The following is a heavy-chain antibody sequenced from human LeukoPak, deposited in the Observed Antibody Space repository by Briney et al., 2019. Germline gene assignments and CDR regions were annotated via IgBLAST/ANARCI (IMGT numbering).Heavy chain of an antibody. J-gene: IGHJ4*02. Sequence: PGGSLRLSCAGSGFTFSDYLMSWLRQAPGKGLEWLSYINPTSGYTPYADSVRGRFTISRDNAKNSLYLQMNSLRAEDTAVYYCARGTIAAAGYYYFEYWGPGTQVTVSS. CDR2: INPTSGYT. D-gene: IGHD6-13*01. CDR3: ARGTIAAAGYYYFEY. CDR1: GFTFSDYL. V-gene: IGHV3-11*06.